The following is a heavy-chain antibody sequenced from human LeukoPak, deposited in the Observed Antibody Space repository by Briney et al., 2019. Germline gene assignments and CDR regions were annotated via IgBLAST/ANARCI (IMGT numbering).Heavy chain of an antibody. D-gene: IGHD6-13*01. CDR1: DGSISSNSYY. CDR2: IYSSGST. Sequence: PSQTLSLTCTVSDGSISSNSYYWSWIRQPAGKGLEWIGRIYSSGSTNYNPSLKSRVTISIDTSRDQFSLKLTSVTAADTAVYHCARVTIPAAGHAFDIWGQGTMVTVSS. J-gene: IGHJ3*02. V-gene: IGHV4-61*02. CDR3: ARVTIPAAGHAFDI.